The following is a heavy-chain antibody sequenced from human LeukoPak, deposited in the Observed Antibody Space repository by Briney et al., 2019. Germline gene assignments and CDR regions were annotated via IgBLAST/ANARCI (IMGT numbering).Heavy chain of an antibody. CDR3: ARRFTAPARSSYYGSGSYHFDY. CDR2: IYYSGST. D-gene: IGHD3-10*01. V-gene: IGHV4-59*12. Sequence: SETLSLTCAVYGGSFSGYYWSWIRQPPGKGLEWIGYIYYSGSTNYNPSLKSRVTISVDTSKNQFSLKLSSVTAADTAVYYCARRFTAPARSSYYGSGSYHFDYWGQGTLVTVSS. J-gene: IGHJ4*02. CDR1: GGSFSGYY.